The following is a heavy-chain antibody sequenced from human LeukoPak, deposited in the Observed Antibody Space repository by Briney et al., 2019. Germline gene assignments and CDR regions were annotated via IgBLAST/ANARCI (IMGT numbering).Heavy chain of an antibody. CDR3: ARNSGLADC. J-gene: IGHJ4*02. D-gene: IGHD5-12*01. Sequence: GASVKVPCKASGYTFSNYDISWVRQATGQGLEWMGWMNPNSGNTGYAEKFQGRITMTRDTSISTAYMELSSLRSEDTAVYYCARNSGLADCWGQGTLVTVSS. V-gene: IGHV1-8*01. CDR1: GYTFSNYD. CDR2: MNPNSGNT.